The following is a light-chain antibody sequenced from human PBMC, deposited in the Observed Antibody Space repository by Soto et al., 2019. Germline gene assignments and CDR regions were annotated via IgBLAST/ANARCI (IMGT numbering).Light chain of an antibody. J-gene: IGKJ5*01. CDR3: QQYENLPT. V-gene: IGKV1-33*01. CDR2: DAS. Sequence: DSQMTQNTSSLSASVGDRVTITCQASQNINNYLNWYQQKPGRAPKLLIYDASNLEAGVPSRFRGSGSGTDFTFTISRLQPEDIATYYCQQYENLPTFGQGTRLEIK. CDR1: QNINNY.